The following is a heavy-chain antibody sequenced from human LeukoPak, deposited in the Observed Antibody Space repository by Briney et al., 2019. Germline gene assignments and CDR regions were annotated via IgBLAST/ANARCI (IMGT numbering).Heavy chain of an antibody. CDR2: IKRDGSEK. V-gene: IGHV3-7*01. J-gene: IGHJ4*02. CDR1: GFTFSSYW. Sequence: PGGSLRLSCAASGFTFSSYWMSWFRQAPGNGLEWVANIKRDGSEKYYVDSVKGRFTISRDNAKNSLYLHMNSLRTEDTAEYYCTGNYYGSGRYADFDYWGQGTLVPVSS. CDR3: TGNYYGSGRYADFDY. D-gene: IGHD3-10*01.